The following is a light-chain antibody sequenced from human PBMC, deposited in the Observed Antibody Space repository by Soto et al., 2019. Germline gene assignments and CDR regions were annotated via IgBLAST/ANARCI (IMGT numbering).Light chain of an antibody. V-gene: IGKV3-11*01. Sequence: EIVLTQSPATLSLSPGESATLSCRASQSISNSLAWYQQNPGQPPRLLIYDASNRATGIPTRFSGSGSGTDFTLTISSLQSEDFGVYYCQQNKDWPGTFGQGTKVDIK. CDR3: QQNKDWPGT. J-gene: IGKJ1*01. CDR2: DAS. CDR1: QSISNS.